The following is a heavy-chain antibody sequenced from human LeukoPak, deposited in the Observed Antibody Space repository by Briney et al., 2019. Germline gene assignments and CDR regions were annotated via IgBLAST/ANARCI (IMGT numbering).Heavy chain of an antibody. V-gene: IGHV3-30-3*01. CDR3: ARDKEYCSSTSCYGWFDP. CDR1: GFTFSSYA. D-gene: IGHD2-2*01. CDR2: ISYDGSNK. Sequence: PGRSLRLSCAASGFTFSSYAMHWVRQAPGKRLEWVAVISYDGSNKYYADSVKGRFTISRDNSKNTLYLQMNSLRAEDTAVYYCARDKEYCSSTSCYGWFDPWGQGTLVTVSS. J-gene: IGHJ5*02.